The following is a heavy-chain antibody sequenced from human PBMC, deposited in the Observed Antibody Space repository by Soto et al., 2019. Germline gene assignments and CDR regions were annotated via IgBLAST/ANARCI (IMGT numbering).Heavy chain of an antibody. CDR1: GGSISSSSYY. CDR2: IYYSGST. V-gene: IGHV4-39*01. D-gene: IGHD3-9*01. Sequence: SETLSLTCTVSGGSISSSSYYWGWIRQPPGKGLEWIGSIYYSGSTYYNPSLKSRVTISVDTSKNQFSLKLSSVTAADTAVYYCARLNPNFDWLLLDYWGQGTLVTVSS. J-gene: IGHJ4*02. CDR3: ARLNPNFDWLLLDY.